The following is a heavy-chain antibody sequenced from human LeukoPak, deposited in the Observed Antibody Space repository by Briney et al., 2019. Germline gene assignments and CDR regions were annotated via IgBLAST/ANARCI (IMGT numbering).Heavy chain of an antibody. Sequence: SETLSLTCTVSGGSISSSSYYWSWIRQPPGKGLEWIGEINHSGSTNYNPSLKSRVTISVDTSKNQFSLKLRSVTAADTAVYYCERDSSGYYLPFDPWGQGTLVTVSS. V-gene: IGHV4-39*07. D-gene: IGHD3-22*01. CDR3: ERDSSGYYLPFDP. CDR2: INHSGST. J-gene: IGHJ5*02. CDR1: GGSISSSSYY.